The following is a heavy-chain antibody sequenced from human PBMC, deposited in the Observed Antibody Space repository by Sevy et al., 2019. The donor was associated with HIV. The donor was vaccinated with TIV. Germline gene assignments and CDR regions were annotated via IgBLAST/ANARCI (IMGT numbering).Heavy chain of an antibody. CDR2: LSFGCGGK. J-gene: IGHJ4*02. D-gene: IGHD2-8*01. Sequence: GGSLRLSCAASGFTFSKYSMSGVRHLPGRGWGWVPILSFGCGGKNYAASVMGRFTISRDNSKSSVYLQMNNLRPEDTAVYYCAREGCTKPHDYWGQGTLVTVSS. V-gene: IGHV3-23*01. CDR1: GFTFSKYS. CDR3: AREGCTKPHDY.